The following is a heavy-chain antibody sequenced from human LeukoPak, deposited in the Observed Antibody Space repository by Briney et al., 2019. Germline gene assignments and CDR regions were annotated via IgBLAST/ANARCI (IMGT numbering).Heavy chain of an antibody. J-gene: IGHJ5*02. CDR2: IYHSGST. CDR1: GGSISSSNW. V-gene: IGHV4-4*02. D-gene: IGHD3/OR15-3a*01. CDR3: ARQEIGLRSFDP. Sequence: PSETLSLTCAVSGGSISSSNWWSWVRQPPGKGLEWIGEIYHSGSTYYNPSLKSRVTISVDTSKNQFSLNLSSVTAADTAVYYCARQEIGLRSFDPWGQGTLVTVSS.